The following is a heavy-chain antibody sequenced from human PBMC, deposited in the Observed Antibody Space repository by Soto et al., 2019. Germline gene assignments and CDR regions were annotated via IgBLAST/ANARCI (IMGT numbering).Heavy chain of an antibody. D-gene: IGHD5-18*01. CDR1: GFTFSSYV. Sequence: GGSLRLSCAASGFTFSSYVMSWVRQAPGKGLEWVSTISGSDGRTYSTDSVKGRFTISRDNSRNTAYLQMNSLRVEDTAVYYCVKGVSQYTPLALFDYWGRGTLVTVSS. CDR3: VKGVSQYTPLALFDY. CDR2: ISGSDGRT. J-gene: IGHJ4*02. V-gene: IGHV3-23*01.